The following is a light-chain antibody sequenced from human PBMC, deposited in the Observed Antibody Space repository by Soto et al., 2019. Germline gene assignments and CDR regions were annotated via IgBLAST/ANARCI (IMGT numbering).Light chain of an antibody. J-gene: IGLJ1*01. CDR2: KVN. CDR1: SSDIGYYDY. V-gene: IGLV2-14*01. CDR3: SSHSSSSAYYV. Sequence: QSVLTQPASASGSPGQWITISCTGTSSDIGYYDYVSWYQHHSGKAPKLIIYKVNNRPSGVANRFSGSKSVNTASLTISGLQAEDEADYYCSSHSSSSAYYVFGTGTKVTVL.